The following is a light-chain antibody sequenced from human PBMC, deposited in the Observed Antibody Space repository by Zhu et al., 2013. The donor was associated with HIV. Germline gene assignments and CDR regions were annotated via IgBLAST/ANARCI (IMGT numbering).Light chain of an antibody. J-gene: IGLJ3*02. CDR3: TSYTSSSTWV. V-gene: IGLV1-40*01. Sequence: QSLLTQPPSVSGAPGQRVTITCTGSGSNLGARYNVQWYQQLPGTAPKLLIFDNINRASGVPDRFSASKSGTSASLAITGLQAEDEADYYCTSYTSSSTWVFGGGTKLTVL. CDR1: GSNLGARYN. CDR2: DNI.